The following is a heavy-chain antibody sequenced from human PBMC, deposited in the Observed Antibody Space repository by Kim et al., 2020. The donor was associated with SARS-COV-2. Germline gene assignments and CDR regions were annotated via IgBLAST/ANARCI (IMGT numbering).Heavy chain of an antibody. J-gene: IGHJ5*02. V-gene: IGHV1-69*13. Sequence: SVKVSCKASGGTFSSYAISWVRQAPGQGLEWMGGIIPIFGTANYAQKFQGRVTITADESTSTAYMELSSLRSEDTAVYYCARGKVRGVIITGWFDPWGQGTLVTVSS. CDR2: IIPIFGTA. D-gene: IGHD3-10*01. CDR1: GGTFSSYA. CDR3: ARGKVRGVIITGWFDP.